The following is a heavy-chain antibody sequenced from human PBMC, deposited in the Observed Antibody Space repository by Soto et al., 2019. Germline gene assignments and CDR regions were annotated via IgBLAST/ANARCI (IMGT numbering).Heavy chain of an antibody. Sequence: ASVKVSCKVSGYTLTELSMHWVRQAPGKGLEWMGGFDPEDGETIYAQKFQGRVTMTEDTSTDTAYMELSSLRSEDTAVYYCATASLPTFPYYDFWSGYYYRVWGQGTLVTVSS. V-gene: IGHV1-24*01. J-gene: IGHJ4*02. CDR3: ATASLPTFPYYDFWSGYYYRV. CDR2: FDPEDGET. CDR1: GYTLTELS. D-gene: IGHD3-3*01.